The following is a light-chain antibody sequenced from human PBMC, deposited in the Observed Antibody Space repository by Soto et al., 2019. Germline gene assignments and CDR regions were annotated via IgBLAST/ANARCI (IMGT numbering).Light chain of an antibody. V-gene: IGLV2-14*01. Sequence: QSVLTRPASVSGSPGQSITISCTGTSSDVGGYNYVSWYQQHPGKAPKLMIYDVSNRPSGVSNRFSGSKSGNTASLTISGLQAEDEADYYCSSYTSSSTLDVFGTGTKATVL. J-gene: IGLJ1*01. CDR2: DVS. CDR3: SSYTSSSTLDV. CDR1: SSDVGGYNY.